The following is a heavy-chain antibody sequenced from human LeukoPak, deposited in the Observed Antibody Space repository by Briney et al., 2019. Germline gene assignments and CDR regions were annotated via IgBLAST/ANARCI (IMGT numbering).Heavy chain of an antibody. V-gene: IGHV3-30*03. CDR2: ISYSGVVK. CDR3: AREHTTVTSLLDY. D-gene: IGHD4-17*01. CDR1: GYTFSDYG. J-gene: IGHJ4*02. Sequence: GTSLRLSCTASGYTFSDYGMHWVRQAPGKGLEWLSVISYSGVVKFYADSVKGRFTISRDNSKNTVYLQMNNLADEDTAVYYCAREHTTVTSLLDYWGQGTLVTVSS.